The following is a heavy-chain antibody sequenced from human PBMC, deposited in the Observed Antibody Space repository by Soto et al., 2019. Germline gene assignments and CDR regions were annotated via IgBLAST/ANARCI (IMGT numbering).Heavy chain of an antibody. CDR3: ATAKITMARGVPRINWFDP. V-gene: IGHV1-24*01. D-gene: IGHD3-10*01. J-gene: IGHJ5*02. CDR1: GYTLTELS. Sequence: VASVKVSCKVSGYTLTELSMHWVRQAPGKGLEWMGGFDPEDGGTIYAQKFQGRVTMTEDTSTDTAYMELSSLRSEDTAVYYCATAKITMARGVPRINWFDPWGQGTLVTVSS. CDR2: FDPEDGGT.